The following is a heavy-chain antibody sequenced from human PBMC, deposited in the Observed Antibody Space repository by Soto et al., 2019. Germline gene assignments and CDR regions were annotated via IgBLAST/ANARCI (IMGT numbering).Heavy chain of an antibody. CDR3: ARSIVATINWFDP. Sequence: NPSETLSLTCTVSGGSISSYYWSWIRQPPGKGLEWIGYIYYSGSTNYNPSLKSRVTISVDTSKNQFSLKLSSVTAADTAVYYCARSIVATINWFDPWGQGTLVTVSS. V-gene: IGHV4-59*01. CDR1: GGSISSYY. D-gene: IGHD5-12*01. J-gene: IGHJ5*02. CDR2: IYYSGST.